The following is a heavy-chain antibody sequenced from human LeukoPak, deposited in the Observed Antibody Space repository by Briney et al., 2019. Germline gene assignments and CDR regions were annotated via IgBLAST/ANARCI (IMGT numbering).Heavy chain of an antibody. Sequence: PGGPLRLSCAASGFTFSSFSMNWVRQAPGKGLEWVSTISSSSTYIYYADSVKGRLTISRDNANNSLYLQMSSLRAEGTAVYYCAIGQVAGTDYWGQGTLVTVSS. CDR2: ISSSSTYI. CDR3: AIGQVAGTDY. J-gene: IGHJ4*02. CDR1: GFTFSSFS. D-gene: IGHD6-19*01. V-gene: IGHV3-21*01.